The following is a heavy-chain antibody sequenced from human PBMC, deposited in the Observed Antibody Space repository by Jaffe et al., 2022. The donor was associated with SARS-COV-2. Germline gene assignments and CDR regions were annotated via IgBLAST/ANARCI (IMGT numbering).Heavy chain of an antibody. J-gene: IGHJ6*02. CDR3: ARGGPYNLYSYYGLDV. CDR2: ISFDGSIE. Sequence: QLQLVESGGGVVQPGRSLRLSCAASGFTFSSYGMHWVRQAPGKGLEWVALISFDGSIESYADSVKGRFTIYRDNSKGTLFLHTNSVGAEDSAVYFCARGGPYNLYSYYGLDVWGQGTTVTVSS. D-gene: IGHD1-1*01. V-gene: IGHV3-30*03. CDR1: GFTFSSYG.